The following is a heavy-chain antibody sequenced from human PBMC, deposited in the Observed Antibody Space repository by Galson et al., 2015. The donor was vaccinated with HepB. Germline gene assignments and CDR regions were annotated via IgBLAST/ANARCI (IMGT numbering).Heavy chain of an antibody. CDR1: GFTFSSYA. D-gene: IGHD6-13*01. V-gene: IGHV3-30*04. CDR2: ISYDGSNK. Sequence: SLRLSCAASGFTFSSYAMHWVRQAPGKGLEWVAVISYDGSNKYYADSVKGRFTISRDNSKNTLYLQMNSLRAEDTAVYYCAREYSSSWYGEVHWGQGTLVTVSS. CDR3: AREYSSSWYGEVH. J-gene: IGHJ4*02.